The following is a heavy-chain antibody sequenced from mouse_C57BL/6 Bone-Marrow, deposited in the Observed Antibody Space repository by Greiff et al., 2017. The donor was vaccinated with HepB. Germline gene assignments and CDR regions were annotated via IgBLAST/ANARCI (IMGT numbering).Heavy chain of an antibody. V-gene: IGHV5-6*01. CDR2: ISSGGSYT. Sequence: EVKLVESGGDLVKPGGSLKLSCAASGFTFSSYGMSWVRQTPDKRLEWVATISSGGSYTYYPDSVKGRFTISRDNAKNTLYLQMSSLKSEDTAKYYCARHGNFDYWGQGTTLTVSS. CDR3: ARHGNFDY. J-gene: IGHJ2*01. CDR1: GFTFSSYG. D-gene: IGHD4-1*01.